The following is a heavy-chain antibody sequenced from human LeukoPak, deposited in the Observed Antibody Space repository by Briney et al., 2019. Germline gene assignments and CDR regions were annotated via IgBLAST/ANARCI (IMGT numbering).Heavy chain of an antibody. D-gene: IGHD5-18*01. CDR1: GGSISSSSYY. Sequence: SETLSLTCTVSGGSISSSSYYWGWIRHPPGKGLEWIGSINYSGSTYYNPSLKSRVTISVDTSKNQFSLKLSSVTAADTAVYYCARDGRGYSYGLDYYYYMDVWGKGTTVTVSS. J-gene: IGHJ6*03. CDR3: ARDGRGYSYGLDYYYYMDV. CDR2: INYSGST. V-gene: IGHV4-39*07.